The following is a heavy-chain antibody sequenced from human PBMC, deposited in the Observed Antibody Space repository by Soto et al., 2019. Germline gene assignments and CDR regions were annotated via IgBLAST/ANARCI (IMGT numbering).Heavy chain of an antibody. CDR2: INSDGSST. Sequence: LRLSCAASGFTFSSYWMHWVRQAPGKGLVWVSRINSDGSSTSYADSVKGRFTISRDNAKNTLYLQMNSLRAEDTAVYYCASPIRYFDWLPDYWGQGTLVTVSS. CDR1: GFTFSSYW. J-gene: IGHJ4*02. CDR3: ASPIRYFDWLPDY. D-gene: IGHD3-9*01. V-gene: IGHV3-74*01.